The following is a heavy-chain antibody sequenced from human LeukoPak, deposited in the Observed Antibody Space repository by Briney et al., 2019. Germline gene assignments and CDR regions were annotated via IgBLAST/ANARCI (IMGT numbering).Heavy chain of an antibody. CDR3: ARDRKVGATAYYFDY. J-gene: IGHJ4*02. CDR1: GGSISSYY. Sequence: SETLSLTCTVSGGSISSYYWSWIRQPPGKGLEWIGYIYYSGSTNYNPSLESRVTISVDTSKNQFSLKLSSVTAADTAVYYCARDRKVGATAYYFDYWGQGTLVTVSS. D-gene: IGHD1-26*01. V-gene: IGHV4-59*01. CDR2: IYYSGST.